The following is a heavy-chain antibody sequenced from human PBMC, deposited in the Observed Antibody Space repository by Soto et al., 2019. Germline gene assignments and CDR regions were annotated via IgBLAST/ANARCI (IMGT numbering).Heavy chain of an antibody. J-gene: IGHJ6*02. CDR1: GYIVYSYV. CDR3: ARFGRDGYSYYYYGMDV. D-gene: IGHD5-12*01. V-gene: IGHV5-51*01. Sequence: VQSQKVSRDASGYIVYSYVIGVGRQMKGKGLEWMGITYPDDSDTRYSPSFQGQVTISADKSISTAYLQWSSLKASDTAMYYCARFGRDGYSYYYYGMDVWGQGTTVTV. CDR2: TYPDDSDT.